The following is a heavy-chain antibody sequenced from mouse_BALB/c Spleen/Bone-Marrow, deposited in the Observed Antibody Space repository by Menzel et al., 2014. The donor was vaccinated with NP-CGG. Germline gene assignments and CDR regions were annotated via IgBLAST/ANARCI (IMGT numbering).Heavy chain of an antibody. Sequence: QVQLKQSGAELVRPGTSVKISCEASGYAFTNYWLDWVKQSPGHGLEWIGDIYPGSGNTYFNEKFKGKATLTADKSSSTAYMQLSSLTSEDSAVYFCARPQFISGRYYAMDYWGQGTSVTVSS. CDR1: GYAFTNYW. CDR3: ARPQFISGRYYAMDY. J-gene: IGHJ4*01. V-gene: IGHV1-63*01. D-gene: IGHD1-2*01. CDR2: IYPGSGNT.